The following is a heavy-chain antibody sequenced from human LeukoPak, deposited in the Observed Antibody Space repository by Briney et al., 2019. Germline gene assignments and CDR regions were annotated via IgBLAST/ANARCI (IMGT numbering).Heavy chain of an antibody. D-gene: IGHD6-13*01. CDR1: GGSFSAHY. V-gene: IGHV4-34*01. CDR3: ARGRYVTTRGGAAAGFLDY. CDR2: INHGGST. Sequence: PPETLSLTCAVSGGSFSAHYWSWIRQPPGKGLEWIGEINHGGSTNYNPSLKRRVTIVVDTSQNQFAQGLSSVTAADKAVYDCARGRYVTTRGGAAAGFLDYWGQGTLVTVST. J-gene: IGHJ4*02.